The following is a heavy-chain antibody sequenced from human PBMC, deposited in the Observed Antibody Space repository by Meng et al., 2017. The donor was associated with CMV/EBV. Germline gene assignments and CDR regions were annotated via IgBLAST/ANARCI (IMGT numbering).Heavy chain of an antibody. J-gene: IGHJ4*02. CDR2: IYWDDDK. Sequence: QITLKESGPTLLQPTQTLTLTCTFSGFSLSTSGVGVGWTRQPPGKALEWLALIYWDDDKRYSPSLKSRLTITKDTSKNQVVLTMTNMDPVDTATYYCARIAAAGRFDYWGQGTLVTVSS. D-gene: IGHD6-13*01. CDR1: GFSLSTSGVG. V-gene: IGHV2-5*02. CDR3: ARIAAAGRFDY.